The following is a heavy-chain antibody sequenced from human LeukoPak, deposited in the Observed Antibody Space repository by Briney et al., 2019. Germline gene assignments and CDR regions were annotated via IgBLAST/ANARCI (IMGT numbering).Heavy chain of an antibody. D-gene: IGHD1-7*01. V-gene: IGHV3-23*01. CDR3: AKCGTGTTDYFDY. CDR2: ISGSGGST. J-gene: IGHJ4*02. CDR1: GFTFSSYA. Sequence: GRSLRLSCAASGFTFSSYAMSWVRQAPGKGLEWVSAISGSGGSTYYADSVKGRFTISRDNSKTTLYLQMNSLRAEDTAVYYCAKCGTGTTDYFDYWGQGTLVTVSS.